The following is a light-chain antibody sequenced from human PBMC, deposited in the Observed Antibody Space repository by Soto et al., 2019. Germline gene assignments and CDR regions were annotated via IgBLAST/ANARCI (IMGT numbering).Light chain of an antibody. V-gene: IGLV7-43*01. CDR2: STT. CDR3: LRDYGAAVV. CDR1: TGPVTSDYY. J-gene: IGLJ2*01. Sequence: QTVVTQEPSLTVSPGGTVTLTCASSTGPVTSDYYPNWFQQKPGQAPRALIYSTTKKHSWTPARFSGSRLGGKAALTLSGVQPEDEADYYGLRDYGAAVVFGGGTKLTVL.